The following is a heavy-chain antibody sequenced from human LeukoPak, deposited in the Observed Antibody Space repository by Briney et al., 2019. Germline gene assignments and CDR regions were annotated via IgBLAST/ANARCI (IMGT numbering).Heavy chain of an antibody. Sequence: ASVKVSCKASGYTFTSYYMHWVRQAPGQGLEWMGIINPSGGSTSYAQKFQGRVTMTRDTSTSTVYMELSSLRSEDTAVYYCARGRAKDTAMVTPRFDYWGQGTLVTVSS. CDR1: GYTFTSYY. J-gene: IGHJ4*02. V-gene: IGHV1-46*01. CDR2: INPSGGST. CDR3: ARGRAKDTAMVTPRFDY. D-gene: IGHD5-18*01.